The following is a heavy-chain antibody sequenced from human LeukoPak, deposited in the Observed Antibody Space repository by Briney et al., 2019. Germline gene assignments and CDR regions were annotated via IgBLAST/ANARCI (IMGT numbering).Heavy chain of an antibody. Sequence: ASVKVSCKASGYTFTTYDINWVRQATGQGLEWMGWMNPNSGNTGDAQKFQGRVTMTRNTSMSTAYMELNSLRSEDTAVYYCARANYYGSGKKDLDYWGQGTLVTVSS. CDR3: ARANYYGSGKKDLDY. D-gene: IGHD3-10*01. J-gene: IGHJ4*02. V-gene: IGHV1-8*01. CDR2: MNPNSGNT. CDR1: GYTFTTYD.